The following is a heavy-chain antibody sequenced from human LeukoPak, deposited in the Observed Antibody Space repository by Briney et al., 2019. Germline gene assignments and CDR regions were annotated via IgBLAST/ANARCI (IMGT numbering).Heavy chain of an antibody. Sequence: SETLSLTCTVAGGSISSYYWSWIRQPPGKGLEWIGYIYYSGSTNYNPSLKSRVTMSVDTSKNQFSLKLSSVTAADTAVYYCAREFGFHWYFDLWGRGTLVTVSS. D-gene: IGHD2-21*01. CDR3: AREFGFHWYFDL. V-gene: IGHV4-59*01. CDR2: IYYSGST. J-gene: IGHJ2*01. CDR1: GGSISSYY.